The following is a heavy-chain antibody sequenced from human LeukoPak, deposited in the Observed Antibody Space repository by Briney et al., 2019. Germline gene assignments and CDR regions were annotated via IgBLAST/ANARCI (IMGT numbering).Heavy chain of an antibody. J-gene: IGHJ4*02. CDR1: GFTFSDHH. V-gene: IGHV3-72*01. D-gene: IGHD6-19*01. CDR2: GPSRNKPNSCST. Sequence: GGSLRLSCEGSGFTFSDHHMDWVRQAPGMGLEWVGRGPSRNKPNSCSTQYAPSVRGRFTISRDDSKNSLYLQIDSLRTEDTAMYYCTRVLTTDRGWYIFEFWGQGVLVTVSS. CDR3: TRVLTTDRGWYIFEF.